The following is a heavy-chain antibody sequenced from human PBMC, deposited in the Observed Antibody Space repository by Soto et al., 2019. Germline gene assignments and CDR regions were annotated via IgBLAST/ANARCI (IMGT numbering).Heavy chain of an antibody. CDR1: GFYFKDFY. V-gene: IGHV3-11*01. D-gene: IGHD2-15*01. J-gene: IGHJ3*01. CDR2: MSLSSARS. Sequence: QVQLVESGGGLVKPGESLRLSCAASGFYFKDFYMNWVRQAPGRGLEWLASMSLSSARSFYGDSVKGRFVISRDIGNNALHVELMSMRAADTAVYYCVRVSRCATSDAFAVWGRGTVVPVSS. CDR3: VRVSRCATSDAFAV.